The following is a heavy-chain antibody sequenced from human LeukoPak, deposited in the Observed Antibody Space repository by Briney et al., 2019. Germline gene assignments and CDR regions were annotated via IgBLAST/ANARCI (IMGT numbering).Heavy chain of an antibody. V-gene: IGHV3-23*01. CDR3: AKGKRVGAPYYFDS. CDR2: MSGSGGKT. CDR1: GFTFSNYA. Sequence: HPGGSLRLSCAASGFTFSNYAMTWVRQAPGKGVEWVSAMSGSGGKTYYADSVKVRFTIYRDSSQNTLYMQMNNLRADDTAVYYCAKGKRVGAPYYFDSWGQGTLVTVSS. D-gene: IGHD1-26*01. J-gene: IGHJ4*02.